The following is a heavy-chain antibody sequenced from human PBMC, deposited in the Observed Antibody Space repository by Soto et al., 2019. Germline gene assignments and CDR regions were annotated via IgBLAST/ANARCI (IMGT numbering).Heavy chain of an antibody. V-gene: IGHV3-7*01. CDR2: IKQDGSDK. J-gene: IGHJ4*02. Sequence: GGSLRLSCAASGFMFSSYALSWVRQAPGKGLEWVAIIKQDGSDKYYVDSVKGRFTISRDNAKNSLYLQMNSLRTEDAAVYYCARNRDYAFDYWGRGTLVTVSS. CDR1: GFMFSSYA. D-gene: IGHD4-17*01. CDR3: ARNRDYAFDY.